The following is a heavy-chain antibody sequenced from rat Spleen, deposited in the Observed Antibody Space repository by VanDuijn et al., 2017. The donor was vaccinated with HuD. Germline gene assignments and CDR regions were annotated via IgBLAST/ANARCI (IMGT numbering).Heavy chain of an antibody. J-gene: IGHJ2*01. CDR1: GFTFSYYY. D-gene: IGHD1-11*01. CDR2: ISHDGDST. CDR3: ARDYGGYDYFDY. Sequence: EVQLVESGGDLVQPGRSLKVSCAASGFTFSYYYMAWVRQGPTEGLEWVATISHDGDSTYYRASVKGRFTISRDNAKSTLYLQMESLRSEDTATYYCARDYGGYDYFDYWGQGVMVTVSS. V-gene: IGHV5-20*01.